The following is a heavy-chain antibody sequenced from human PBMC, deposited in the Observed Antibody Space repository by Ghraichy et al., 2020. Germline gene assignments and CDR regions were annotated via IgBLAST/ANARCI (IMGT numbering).Heavy chain of an antibody. J-gene: IGHJ4*02. D-gene: IGHD1-26*01. Sequence: GGSLRLSCAASGFTFSSYSMNWVRQAPGKGLEWVSSISSSSSYIYYADSVKGRFTTSRDNAKNSLYLQMNSLRAEDTAVYYCARGWPDGSYPNWRYYFDYWGQGTLVTVSS. CDR1: GFTFSSYS. V-gene: IGHV3-21*01. CDR3: ARGWPDGSYPNWRYYFDY. CDR2: ISSSSSYI.